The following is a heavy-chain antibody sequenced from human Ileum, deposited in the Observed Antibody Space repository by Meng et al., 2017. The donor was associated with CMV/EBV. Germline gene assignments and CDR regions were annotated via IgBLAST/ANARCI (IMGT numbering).Heavy chain of an antibody. CDR1: GDSNSSCDYF. Sequence: LPVHGTGPGLVNLSETLSVTCTVSGDSNSSCDYFWRWIRQAAKGLEWVGSITYSGTTDYNPSLKSRVTMSVDTSKNQFSLKLNSVTAAVTAVDYCVRASITMIDYWGQGTLVTVSS. CDR3: VRASITMIDY. CDR2: ITYSGTT. D-gene: IGHD3-22*01. V-gene: IGHV4-39*07. J-gene: IGHJ4*02.